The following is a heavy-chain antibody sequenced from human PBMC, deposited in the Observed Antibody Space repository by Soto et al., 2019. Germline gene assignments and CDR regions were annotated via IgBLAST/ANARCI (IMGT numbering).Heavy chain of an antibody. CDR2: IFYTGTT. CDR3: ARLVVVAPVANV. CDR1: GGSINYNSYH. Sequence: SETLSLTCSVSGGSINYNSYHWGWIRQPPGQGLEWIGSIFYTGTTFYNPSLESRVTMSVDTSKNSFSLHLTSVTAADTAVYFCARLVVVAPVANVWSQGTLVT. D-gene: IGHD2-2*01. J-gene: IGHJ4*02. V-gene: IGHV4-39*02.